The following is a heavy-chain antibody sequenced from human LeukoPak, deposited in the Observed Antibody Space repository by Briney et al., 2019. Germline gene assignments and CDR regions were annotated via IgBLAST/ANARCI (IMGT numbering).Heavy chain of an antibody. J-gene: IGHJ4*02. Sequence: SETLSLTCTVSGDSISSSSFYWGWIRQPPGKGLEWIGSMSSSGRTYSNPSLTGRISISVDTSKNQFSLKLSSVTAADTAVYYCARDNAAEGDGYNYFDYWGQGTLVTVSS. CDR2: MSSSGRT. CDR1: GDSISSSSFY. D-gene: IGHD5-24*01. CDR3: ARDNAAEGDGYNYFDY. V-gene: IGHV4-39*02.